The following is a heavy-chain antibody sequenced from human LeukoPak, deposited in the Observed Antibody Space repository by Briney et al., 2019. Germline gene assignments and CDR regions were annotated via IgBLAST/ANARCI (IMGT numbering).Heavy chain of an antibody. CDR2: IGTAGDT. J-gene: IGHJ6*02. Sequence: GGSLRLSCAASGFTFSSYDIHWVRQATGKGLVWVSAIGTAGDTYYPGSVKGRFTISRENAKNSLYLQMNSLRAGDTAVYYCARVRRDYGGLAGYYYGMDVWGQGTTVTVSS. V-gene: IGHV3-13*01. CDR3: ARVRRDYGGLAGYYYGMDV. CDR1: GFTFSSYD. D-gene: IGHD4-23*01.